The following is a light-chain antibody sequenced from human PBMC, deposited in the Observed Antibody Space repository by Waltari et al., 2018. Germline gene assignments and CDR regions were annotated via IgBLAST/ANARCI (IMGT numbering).Light chain of an antibody. Sequence: QSALTQPASVSGSAGQSIAISCSGTNSDIGRYNYVSWYQQHPGNAPRLIIYDVSRSPAGFSIRFMGSKSGITSSLAISGLQAEDEGDYFCASYTSSNTVRFGGGTRVTVL. CDR2: DVS. CDR1: NSDIGRYNY. CDR3: ASYTSSNTVR. J-gene: IGLJ2*01. V-gene: IGLV2-14*03.